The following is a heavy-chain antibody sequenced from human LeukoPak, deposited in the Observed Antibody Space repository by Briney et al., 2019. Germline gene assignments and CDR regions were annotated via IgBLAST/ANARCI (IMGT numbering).Heavy chain of an antibody. J-gene: IGHJ4*02. CDR1: GFTFSSYG. CDR2: ISYDGSNK. CDR3: AKGGSSGWYPDY. V-gene: IGHV3-30*18. D-gene: IGHD6-19*01. Sequence: PGGSLRLSCAAAGFTFSSYGMHWVRQAPGKGLEWVAVISYDGSNKYYADSVKGRFTISRDNSKNTLYLQMNSLRAEDTAVYYCAKGGSSGWYPDYWGQGTLVTVSS.